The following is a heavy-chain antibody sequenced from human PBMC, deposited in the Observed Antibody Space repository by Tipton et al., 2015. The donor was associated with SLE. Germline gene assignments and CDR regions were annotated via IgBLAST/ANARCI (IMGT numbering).Heavy chain of an antibody. CDR3: ARDGSGYYHFDY. Sequence: TLSLTCAVSGGSISYYYWTWVRQTAGKGLEWIGRIYNSGTTNYNPSFKSRVTMSVDASKNQISLNLGSVTAADTAVYYCARDGSGYYHFDYWGRGAQVTVSS. CDR1: GGSISYYY. V-gene: IGHV4-4*07. CDR2: IYNSGTT. J-gene: IGHJ4*02. D-gene: IGHD3-22*01.